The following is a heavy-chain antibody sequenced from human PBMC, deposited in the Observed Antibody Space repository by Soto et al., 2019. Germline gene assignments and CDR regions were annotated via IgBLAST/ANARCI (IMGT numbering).Heavy chain of an antibody. V-gene: IGHV3-30*03. D-gene: IGHD1-26*01. CDR3: AWGVGATYDY. J-gene: IGHJ4*02. Sequence: GGSLRLSCAASGFTFSSYGMHWVRQAPGKGLEWVAVISYDGSNKYYADSVKGRFTISRDNSKNTLYLQMNSLRAEDMAVYYCAWGVGATYDYWGQGTLVTVSS. CDR1: GFTFSSYG. CDR2: ISYDGSNK.